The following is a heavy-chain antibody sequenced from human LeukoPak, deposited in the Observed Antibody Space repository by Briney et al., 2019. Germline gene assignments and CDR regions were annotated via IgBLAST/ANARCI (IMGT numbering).Heavy chain of an antibody. V-gene: IGHV3-23*01. D-gene: IGHD3-16*01. CDR3: AKDQGGGKDY. CDR2: ISGSGGST. CDR1: GFTFSSYA. J-gene: IGHJ4*02. Sequence: GGSLRLSCAASGFTFSSYAMSWVRQAPGKGLEWVSAISGSGGSTYYADSVEGRFTISRDNSKNTLYLQMNRRRAEDTGVYYXAKDQGGGKDYWGQGTLVTVSS.